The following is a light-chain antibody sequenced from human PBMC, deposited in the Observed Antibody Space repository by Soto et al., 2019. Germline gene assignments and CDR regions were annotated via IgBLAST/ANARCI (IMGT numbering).Light chain of an antibody. Sequence: QSVLTQPPSASGTPGQRVTISCSGSSSNIGSNYVYWYQQLPGMAPKLLIYRNNQRPSGVPDRFSGSKSGTSASLAISGLRSEDEADYYCAAWDDSLSGYVFGTGTKLTVL. J-gene: IGLJ1*01. CDR3: AAWDDSLSGYV. V-gene: IGLV1-47*01. CDR2: RNN. CDR1: SSNIGSNY.